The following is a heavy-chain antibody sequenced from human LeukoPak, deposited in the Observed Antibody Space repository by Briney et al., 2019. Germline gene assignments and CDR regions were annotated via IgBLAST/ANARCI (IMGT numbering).Heavy chain of an antibody. CDR2: FDPEDGET. J-gene: IGHJ4*02. Sequence: ASVKVSCKVSGYTLTELSMHWVRQAPGKGLEWMGGFDPEDGETIYAQKFQGRVTMTEDTSTDTAYMELSSLRSEDTAVYYCATANRDYYDSSGYFDYWGQGTLVTVSA. D-gene: IGHD3-22*01. CDR1: GYTLTELS. CDR3: ATANRDYYDSSGYFDY. V-gene: IGHV1-24*01.